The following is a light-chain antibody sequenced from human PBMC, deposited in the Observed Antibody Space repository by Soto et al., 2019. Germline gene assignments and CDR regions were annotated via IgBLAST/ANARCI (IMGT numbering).Light chain of an antibody. CDR2: EVS. CDR1: SSDVGTYNY. CDR3: GSYTVYSPYV. V-gene: IGLV2-14*01. Sequence: QSVLTQPASVSGSPGQSITISCTGTSSDVGTYNYVSWYQQHPDTAPKLMIYEVSNRPSGVSNRLSGSKSGNTASLTICGLQPEDEADYLCGSYTVYSPYVFGTATKVTV. J-gene: IGLJ1*01.